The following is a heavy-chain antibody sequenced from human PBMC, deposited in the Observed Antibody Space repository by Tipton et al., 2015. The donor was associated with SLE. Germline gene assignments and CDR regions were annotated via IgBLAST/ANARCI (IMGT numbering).Heavy chain of an antibody. CDR1: GGSISSGGYY. CDR2: INHSGST. Sequence: LRLSCTVSGGSISSGGYYWSWIRQPPGKGLEWIGEINHSGSTNYNPSLKSRVTISVDTSKNQFSLKLSSVTAADTAVYYCARDKGELNFDYWGQGTLVTVSS. J-gene: IGHJ4*02. CDR3: ARDKGELNFDY. D-gene: IGHD3-10*01. V-gene: IGHV4-39*07.